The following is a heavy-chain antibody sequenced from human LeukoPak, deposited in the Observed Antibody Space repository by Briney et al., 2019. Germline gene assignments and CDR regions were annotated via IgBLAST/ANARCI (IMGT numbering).Heavy chain of an antibody. D-gene: IGHD5-12*01. Sequence: SGGSLRLSCAASGFTFSSYGMHWVRQAPGKGLEWVAVISYDGSNKYYADSVKGRFTISRDNPKNTLYLQMNSLRAEDTAVYYCAKDSGVDIVESSYFDYWGQGTLVTVSS. CDR3: AKDSGVDIVESSYFDY. J-gene: IGHJ4*02. CDR1: GFTFSSYG. CDR2: ISYDGSNK. V-gene: IGHV3-30*18.